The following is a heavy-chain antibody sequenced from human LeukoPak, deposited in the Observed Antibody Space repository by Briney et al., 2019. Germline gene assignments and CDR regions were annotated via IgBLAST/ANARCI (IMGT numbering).Heavy chain of an antibody. Sequence: GGSLRLSCAASGFTFSSYDMHWVRQATGKGLEWVSAIGTAGDTYYPGSVKGRFTISRENAKDSLYLQMNSLRAGDTAVYYCARDPGEGYFDYWGQGTLVTVSS. CDR1: GFTFSSYD. D-gene: IGHD3-10*01. J-gene: IGHJ4*02. V-gene: IGHV3-13*01. CDR2: IGTAGDT. CDR3: ARDPGEGYFDY.